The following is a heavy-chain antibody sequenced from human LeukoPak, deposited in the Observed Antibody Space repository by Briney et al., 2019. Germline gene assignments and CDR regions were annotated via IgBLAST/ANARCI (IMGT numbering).Heavy chain of an antibody. D-gene: IGHD6-13*01. J-gene: IGHJ4*02. Sequence: GGSLRLSCAASGFTFSSYAMSWVRQAPGKGLQWVSAISGSGGSTYYADSVKGRFTISRDNSKNTLYLQMNSLRAEDTAVYYCAKREDSSSWPLVAFDYWGQGTLVTVSS. CDR3: AKREDSSSWPLVAFDY. CDR1: GFTFSSYA. V-gene: IGHV3-23*01. CDR2: ISGSGGST.